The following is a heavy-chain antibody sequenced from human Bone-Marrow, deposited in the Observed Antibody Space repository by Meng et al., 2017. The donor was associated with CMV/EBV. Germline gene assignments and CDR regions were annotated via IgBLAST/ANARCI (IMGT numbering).Heavy chain of an antibody. CDR1: GFTFSDYY. CDR2: ISSSGSTI. Sequence: GESLKISCAASGFTFSDYYMSWIRQAPGKGLEWVSYISSSGSTIYYADSVKGRFTISRENAKNSLYLQMNSLRAEDTAVYYCARARNKPTHYFDYWGQGTLVTVSS. J-gene: IGHJ4*02. V-gene: IGHV3-11*04. D-gene: IGHD1-14*01. CDR3: ARARNKPTHYFDY.